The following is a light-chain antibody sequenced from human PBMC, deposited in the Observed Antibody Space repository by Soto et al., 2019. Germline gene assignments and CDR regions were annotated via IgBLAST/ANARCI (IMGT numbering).Light chain of an antibody. Sequence: DGGRSQSPDSLAVSLGERATFNCKSSQSLLYSSNNKDYLAWYQQKPGQPPKLLIYWASTRESGVPDRFSGSGSGTDFTPTISSLQAEDVAVYYCQQYYSPPLTFGGGTKADIK. V-gene: IGKV4-1*01. CDR3: QQYYSPPLT. CDR1: QSLLYSSNNKDY. J-gene: IGKJ4*01. CDR2: WAS.